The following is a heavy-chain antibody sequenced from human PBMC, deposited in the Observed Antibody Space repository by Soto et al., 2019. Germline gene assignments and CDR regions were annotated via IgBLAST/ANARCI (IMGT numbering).Heavy chain of an antibody. D-gene: IGHD5-12*01. Sequence: HPGGSLRLSCAASGLTFSSYSMNWVRQAPGKGLEWVSYISSSSSTIYYADSVKGRFTISRDNAKNSLYLQMNSLRAEDTAVYYCARGLYSGWPYFDYWGQGTLVTVSS. CDR2: ISSSSSTI. J-gene: IGHJ4*02. CDR3: ARGLYSGWPYFDY. CDR1: GLTFSSYS. V-gene: IGHV3-48*01.